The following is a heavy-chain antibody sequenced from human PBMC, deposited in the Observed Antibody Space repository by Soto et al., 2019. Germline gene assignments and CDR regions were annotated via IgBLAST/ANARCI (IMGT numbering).Heavy chain of an antibody. Sequence: RLSFAASGFTFSDYYMSWIRQAPGKGLEWVSYISSSSTYTNYADSVRGRFTISRDNAKNSLYLQMNSLRAEDTAVYYCARSYSSSWYGISPYWGQGTLVTVSS. CDR3: ARSYSSSWYGISPY. V-gene: IGHV3-11*06. J-gene: IGHJ4*02. CDR2: ISSSSTYT. D-gene: IGHD6-13*01. CDR1: GFTFSDYY.